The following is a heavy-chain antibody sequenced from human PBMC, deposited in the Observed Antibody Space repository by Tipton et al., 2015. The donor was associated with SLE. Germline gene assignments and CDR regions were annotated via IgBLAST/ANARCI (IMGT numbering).Heavy chain of an antibody. V-gene: IGHV4-39*07. Sequence: TLSLTCTVSGGSLTSTNFYWGWIRQPPGKGLEWIGSIYYSGSTHYNPSLKSRITISLDTSKNQFSLKLTSVTAADTAIYYCARDQDDFWSSFDAFDIWGLGKMVTVSS. CDR1: GGSLTSTNFY. J-gene: IGHJ3*02. D-gene: IGHD3-3*01. CDR2: IYYSGST. CDR3: ARDQDDFWSSFDAFDI.